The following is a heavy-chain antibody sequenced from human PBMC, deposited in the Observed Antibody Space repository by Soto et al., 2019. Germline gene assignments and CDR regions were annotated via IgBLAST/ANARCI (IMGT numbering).Heavy chain of an antibody. J-gene: IGHJ5*02. D-gene: IGHD2-2*02. Sequence: GGSLRLSCTASGFTFGDYAMSWFRQAPGKGLEWVGFIRSKAYGGTTEYAASVKGRFTISRDDSKSIAYLQMNSLKTEDTAVYYCTRDRYPWATGSWFDPWGQGTLVTVSS. CDR3: TRDRYPWATGSWFDP. V-gene: IGHV3-49*03. CDR2: IRSKAYGGTT. CDR1: GFTFGDYA.